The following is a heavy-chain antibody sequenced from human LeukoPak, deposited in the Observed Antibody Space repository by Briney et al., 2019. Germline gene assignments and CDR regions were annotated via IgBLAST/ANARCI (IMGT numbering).Heavy chain of an antibody. V-gene: IGHV3-48*01. J-gene: IGHJ4*02. CDR2: ISSSSSTI. CDR3: ARDSFTYDSSGYYYY. CDR1: GFTFSSYS. Sequence: GGSLRLSCAASGFTFSSYSMNWVRQAPGKGLEWVSYISSSSSTIYYADSVKGRFTISRDNAKNSLYLQMNSLRAEDTAVYYCARDSFTYDSSGYYYYWGQGTLVTVSS. D-gene: IGHD3-22*01.